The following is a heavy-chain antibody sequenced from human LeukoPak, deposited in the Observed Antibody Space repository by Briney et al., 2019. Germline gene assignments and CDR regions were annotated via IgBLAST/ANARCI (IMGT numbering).Heavy chain of an antibody. V-gene: IGHV1-69*05. CDR1: GGTFSSYA. J-gene: IGHJ5*02. CDR2: IIPIFGTA. D-gene: IGHD2-15*01. Sequence: SVKVSCKASGGTFSSYAISWVRQAPGQGLGGMGGIIPIFGTANYAQKFQGRVTITTDESTSTAYMELSSLRSEDTAVYYCARDGRPKLGYCSGGSCLGLDWFDPWGQGTLVTVSS. CDR3: ARDGRPKLGYCSGGSCLGLDWFDP.